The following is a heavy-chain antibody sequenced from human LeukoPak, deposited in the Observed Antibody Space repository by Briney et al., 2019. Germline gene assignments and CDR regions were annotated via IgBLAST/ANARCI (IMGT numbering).Heavy chain of an antibody. CDR2: IRSKANSYAT. CDR3: TSRDTTVTTVDY. Sequence: GGSLKLSCAASGFTFSGSAMHWVRQASGKGLEWVGRIRSKANSYATAYAASVKGRFTISRDDSKNTAYLQMNSLKTEDTAVYYCTSRDTTVTTVDYWGQGTLVTVSS. V-gene: IGHV3-73*01. J-gene: IGHJ4*02. CDR1: GFTFSGSA. D-gene: IGHD4-17*01.